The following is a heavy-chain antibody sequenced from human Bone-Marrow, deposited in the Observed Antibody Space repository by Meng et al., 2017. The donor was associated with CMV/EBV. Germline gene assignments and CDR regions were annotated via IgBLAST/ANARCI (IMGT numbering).Heavy chain of an antibody. V-gene: IGHV3-48*03. Sequence: GESLKISCAASGFTFSSYEMNWVRQAPGKGLEWVSYISTSGSTIYYADSVKGRFTISRDNPKNSLSLQMNSLRAEDTAVYYCARSSVRSAAIPGGYWGQGTLVTVSS. CDR1: GFTFSSYE. CDR2: ISTSGSTI. CDR3: ARSSVRSAAIPGGY. J-gene: IGHJ4*02. D-gene: IGHD2-2*02.